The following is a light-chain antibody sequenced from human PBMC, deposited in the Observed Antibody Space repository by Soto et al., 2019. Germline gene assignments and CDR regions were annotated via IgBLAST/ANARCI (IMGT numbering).Light chain of an antibody. CDR2: GAS. Sequence: EIVLTQSPCTLSLSPGERATLSCRASQSVSSSYLAWYQQKPGQAPRLLIYGASSRATGIPDRFSGSGSGTDFTLTISRLEPEDFAVYYCQQYGSSPYTFGQGTKLESK. CDR1: QSVSSSY. J-gene: IGKJ2*01. V-gene: IGKV3-20*01. CDR3: QQYGSSPYT.